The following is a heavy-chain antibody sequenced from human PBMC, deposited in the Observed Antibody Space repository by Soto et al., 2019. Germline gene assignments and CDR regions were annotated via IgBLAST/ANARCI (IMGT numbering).Heavy chain of an antibody. CDR3: ARDVGLQHDTGYYDFWSGKNNCFDP. CDR2: ISYSGST. V-gene: IGHV4-59*11. Sequence: NPSETLSLTCTVSGGSISGHYWSWIRQPPGKGLQYIGYISYSGSTNYNPSLKSRVTISVDTSNNQFSLRLSSVTAADTAVYYCARDVGLQHDTGYYDFWSGKNNCFDPWGPGTLVTVS. J-gene: IGHJ5*02. D-gene: IGHD3-3*01. CDR1: GGSISGHY.